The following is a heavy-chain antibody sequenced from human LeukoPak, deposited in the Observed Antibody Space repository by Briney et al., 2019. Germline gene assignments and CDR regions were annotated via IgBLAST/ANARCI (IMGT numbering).Heavy chain of an antibody. J-gene: IGHJ3*02. CDR2: IKTDGSYA. CDR3: VRWQHI. CDR1: GFTFSSYW. D-gene: IGHD6-13*01. V-gene: IGHV3-74*01. Sequence: PGGSLRLSCAASGFTFSSYWMHWVRQAPGKGLVWVSRIKTDGSYASYAESVKGRFTVSRDNAKNTLYLQMNSLRVEDTAVYNCVRWQHIWGQGTMVTVSS.